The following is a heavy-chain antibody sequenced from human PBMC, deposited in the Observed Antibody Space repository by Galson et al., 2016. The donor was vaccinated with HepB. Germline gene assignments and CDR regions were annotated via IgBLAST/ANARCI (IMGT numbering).Heavy chain of an antibody. D-gene: IGHD6-13*01. Sequence: SLRLSCAGTGFTFSTYAMRWVRQAPGKRLEWVSAISGSGDTTYYADSVKGRFSISRDNSKNTLYLQMSSLTAEDTAVYHCAKWSDAAATYWGQGALVTVSS. J-gene: IGHJ4*02. V-gene: IGHV3-23*01. CDR3: AKWSDAAATY. CDR1: GFTFSTYA. CDR2: ISGSGDTT.